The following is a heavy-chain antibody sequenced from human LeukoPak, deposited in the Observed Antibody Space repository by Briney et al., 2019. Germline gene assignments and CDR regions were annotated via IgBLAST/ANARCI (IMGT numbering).Heavy chain of an antibody. CDR3: ARGGGQLVDY. J-gene: IGHJ4*02. CDR2: IYYSGST. CDR1: GGSISSYY. D-gene: IGHD6-6*01. V-gene: IGHV4-59*08. Sequence: SETLSLTCTVSGGSISSYYWSWIRQPPGKGLEWIGYIYYSGSTNYNPSLNSRVTISVDTSENQFSLKLSSVTAADTAVYYCARGGGQLVDYWGQGTLVTVSP.